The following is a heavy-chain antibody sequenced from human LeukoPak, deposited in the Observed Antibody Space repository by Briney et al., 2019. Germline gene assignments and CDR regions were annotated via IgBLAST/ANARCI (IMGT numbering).Heavy chain of an antibody. Sequence: GALRLSCAGSGVSISSNYMTWVRQAPGKGLEWVSVIYSGGATYFADSVKGRFTISRDNSKNTLYLQMNSLRVDDTATYYCAKGVGVRGIIPQTLDYWGQGTLVLVSS. CDR1: GVSISSNY. V-gene: IGHV3-53*01. CDR2: IYSGGAT. J-gene: IGHJ4*02. CDR3: AKGVGVRGIIPQTLDY. D-gene: IGHD3-10*01.